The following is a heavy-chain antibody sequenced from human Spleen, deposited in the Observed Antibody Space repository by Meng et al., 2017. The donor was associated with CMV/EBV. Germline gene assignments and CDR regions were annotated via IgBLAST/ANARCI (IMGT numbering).Heavy chain of an antibody. Sequence: HWVRQDPGQGLEWMGIINPSGGSTSYAQKFQGRVAMTRGTSTNTVYMELNSLRSEDTAVYYCATDPMGEKGYCSSTTCYYYYGMDVWGQGTTVTVSS. CDR2: INPSGGST. V-gene: IGHV1-46*01. CDR3: ATDPMGEKGYCSSTTCYYYYGMDV. D-gene: IGHD2-2*01. J-gene: IGHJ6*02.